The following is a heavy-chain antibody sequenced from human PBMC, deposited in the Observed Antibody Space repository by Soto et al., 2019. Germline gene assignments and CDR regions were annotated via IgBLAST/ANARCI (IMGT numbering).Heavy chain of an antibody. J-gene: IGHJ4*02. V-gene: IGHV4-30-4*01. CDR2: IYYSGST. D-gene: IGHD3-22*01. Sequence: PSETLSLTCTVSGGSISSGDYYWSWIRQPPGKGLEWIGYIYYSGSTYYNPSLKSRVTISVDTSKNQFSLKLSSVTAADTAVYYCARNDYYDSSGYRYGPYYFDYWGQGTLVTV. CDR3: ARNDYYDSSGYRYGPYYFDY. CDR1: GGSISSGDYY.